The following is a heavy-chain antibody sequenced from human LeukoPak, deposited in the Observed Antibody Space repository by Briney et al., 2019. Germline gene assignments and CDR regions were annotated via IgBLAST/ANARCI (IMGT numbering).Heavy chain of an antibody. D-gene: IGHD3-16*02. CDR1: GGSLNDYY. CDR3: ARGEPSYDFVGGSYRFTLDD. Sequence: SETLSLTCTVSGGSLNDYYWIWIRQPPGKGLEYIGVIYYSGVTNYSPSLQSRVTISLDTSKNQFFLNLSSVTPADSAVYYCARGEPSYDFVGGSYRFTLDDWGQGSLVTVSS. V-gene: IGHV4-59*01. J-gene: IGHJ4*02. CDR2: IYYSGVT.